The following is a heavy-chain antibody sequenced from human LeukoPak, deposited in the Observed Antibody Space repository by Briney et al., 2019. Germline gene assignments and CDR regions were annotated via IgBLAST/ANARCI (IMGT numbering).Heavy chain of an antibody. D-gene: IGHD6-19*01. V-gene: IGHV4-30-4*01. CDR3: AREYLAVAGNWYFDL. CDR1: GGSISSGDYY. Sequence: SETLSLTCTVSGGSISSGDYYWSWIRQPPGKGLEWIGYIYYSGSTYYNPSLKSRVTISVDTSKNQFSLELSSVTAADTAVYYCAREYLAVAGNWYFDLWGRGTLVTVSS. CDR2: IYYSGST. J-gene: IGHJ2*01.